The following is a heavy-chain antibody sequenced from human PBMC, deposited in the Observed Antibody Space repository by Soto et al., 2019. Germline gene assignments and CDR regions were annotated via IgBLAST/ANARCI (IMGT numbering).Heavy chain of an antibody. CDR3: ATADPRALEAFDI. J-gene: IGHJ3*02. CDR1: EFTFSNYA. V-gene: IGHV3-23*01. CDR2: ISDNGGTT. Sequence: PGGSLRLSCAASEFTFSNYAMSWVRQAPGKGLEWVSSISDNGGTTYYADSVKGRFTISRDNSKNTLYLQMNSLRAEDTAVYYCATADPRALEAFDIWGQGTMVTVSS. D-gene: IGHD3-3*01.